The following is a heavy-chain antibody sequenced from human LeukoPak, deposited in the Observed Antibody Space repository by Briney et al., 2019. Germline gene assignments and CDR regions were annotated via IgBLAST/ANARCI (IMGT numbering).Heavy chain of an antibody. CDR3: ATTLPGVTIFGVVISEYYFDY. CDR2: FDPDNGET. D-gene: IGHD3-3*01. J-gene: IGHJ4*02. V-gene: IGHV1-24*01. Sequence: ASVKVSCKVSGNTLTELSITWVQQAPGKGLKWTVGFDPDNGETIYAQKFQGRVTMTEDTSTDTAYMELSSLRSEDTAVYYCATTLPGVTIFGVVISEYYFDYWGQGTLVTVSS. CDR1: GNTLTELS.